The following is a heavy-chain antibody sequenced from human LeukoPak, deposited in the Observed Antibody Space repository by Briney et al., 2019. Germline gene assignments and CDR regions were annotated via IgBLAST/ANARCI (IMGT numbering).Heavy chain of an antibody. CDR3: ARSLGYYDREGIYFQH. CDR2: INPNSGGT. J-gene: IGHJ1*01. CDR1: GYTFTGYY. D-gene: IGHD3-22*01. Sequence: ASVKVSCKASGYTFTGYYIHWVRQAPRQALEWMGWINPNSGGTNYAQKFQGRVTMTRDTSISTAYMELSRLRFDDTAVYYCARSLGYYDREGIYFQHWGQGTLVTVSS. V-gene: IGHV1-2*02.